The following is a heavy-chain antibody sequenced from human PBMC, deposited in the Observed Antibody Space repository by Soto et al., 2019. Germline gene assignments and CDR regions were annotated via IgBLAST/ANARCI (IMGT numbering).Heavy chain of an antibody. V-gene: IGHV3-23*01. CDR1: GFTFSSYA. CDR3: SKVWVRYCNSTTCVHFYY. J-gene: IGHJ4*02. CDR2: ISGSAGSA. Sequence: EVQLLESGGGVVQPGGSLRLSCTASGFTFSSYAMSWVRQAPGKGLEWVSAISGSAGSAYYAEYVKGRFTISGDNSKNTRYLQMNILSAEDRAVYYFSKVWVRYCNSTTCVHFYYWGQRTLVTVSS. D-gene: IGHD2-2*01.